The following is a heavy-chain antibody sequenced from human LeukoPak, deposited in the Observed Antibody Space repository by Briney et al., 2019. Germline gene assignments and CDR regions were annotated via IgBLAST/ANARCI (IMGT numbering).Heavy chain of an antibody. J-gene: IGHJ4*02. CDR3: ARGGGGSYYNRRRFYFDY. Sequence: SETLSLTCAVYGGSFSGYYWSWIRQPPGKGLEWIGEINHSGSTNYNPSLKSRVTISVDTSKNQFSLKLSSVTAADTAVYYCARGGGGSYYNRRRFYFDYWGQGTLVTVSS. V-gene: IGHV4-34*01. D-gene: IGHD1-26*01. CDR1: GGSFSGYY. CDR2: INHSGST.